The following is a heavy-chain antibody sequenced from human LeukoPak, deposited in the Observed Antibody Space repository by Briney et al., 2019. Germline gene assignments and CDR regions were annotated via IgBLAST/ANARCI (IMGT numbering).Heavy chain of an antibody. J-gene: IGHJ6*03. CDR1: GGSISSSSYY. V-gene: IGHV4-39*01. D-gene: IGHD6-13*01. Sequence: PSETLSLTCTVSGGSISSSSYYWGWIRQPPGKGLEWIGSIYYSGSTYYNPSLKSRVTISVDTSKNQFSLKLSSVTAADTAVYYCASQGISRVYYMDVWGKGTTVTVSS. CDR2: IYYSGST. CDR3: ASQGISRVYYMDV.